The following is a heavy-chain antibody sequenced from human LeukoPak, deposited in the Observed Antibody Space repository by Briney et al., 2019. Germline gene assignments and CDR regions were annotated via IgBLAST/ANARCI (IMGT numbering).Heavy chain of an antibody. CDR2: INPSGGGT. CDR1: GYTFTGYY. Sequence: VASVKVSCKASGYTFTGYYMHWVRQAPGQGLEWMGIINPSGGGTSYAQKFQGRVTMTRDMSTSTVYMELSSLRSEDTAVYYCARDPNYDSSGYYPSRWFDPWGQGTLVTVSS. CDR3: ARDPNYDSSGYYPSRWFDP. V-gene: IGHV1-46*01. J-gene: IGHJ5*02. D-gene: IGHD3-22*01.